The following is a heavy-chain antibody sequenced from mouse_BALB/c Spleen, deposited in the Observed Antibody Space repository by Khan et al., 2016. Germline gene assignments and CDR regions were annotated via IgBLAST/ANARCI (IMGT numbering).Heavy chain of an antibody. CDR3: AKGGRAMDY. J-gene: IGHJ4*01. V-gene: IGHV1-87*01. Sequence: QMQLEESGAELARPGASVKLSCKASGYTFTSYWMQWVKQRPGQGLEWIGAIYPGDGDTRYTQKFKGKATLTADKSSNTAYLQLSSLAAEDSAVYYCAKGGRAMDYWGKGTSGTVSS. CDR1: GYTFTSYW. CDR2: IYPGDGDT.